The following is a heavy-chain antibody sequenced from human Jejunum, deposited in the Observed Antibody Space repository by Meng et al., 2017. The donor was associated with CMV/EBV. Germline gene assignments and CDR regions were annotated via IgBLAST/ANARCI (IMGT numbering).Heavy chain of an antibody. D-gene: IGHD2-15*01. V-gene: IGHV3-30*02. J-gene: IGHJ4*02. CDR2: IAIAGNDV. Sequence: SGFIFSGIGMHWVRQAPGRGLEWVAFIAIAGNDVYRDSVKGRFTISRDNSKNMLFLQTNSLRPEDTAVYYCATVAIGPSNQLDYWGQGTLVTVSS. CDR3: ATVAIGPSNQLDY. CDR1: GFIFSGIG.